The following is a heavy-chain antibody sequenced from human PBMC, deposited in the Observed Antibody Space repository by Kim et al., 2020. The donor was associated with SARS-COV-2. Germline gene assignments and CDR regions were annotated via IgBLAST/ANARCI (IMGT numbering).Heavy chain of an antibody. CDR3: TTVSMR. CDR2: IKSKSDGGTS. CDR1: GIPFSDAW. D-gene: IGHD2-2*01. V-gene: IGHV3-15*01. Sequence: GGSLRLSCAVSGIPFSDAWFNWVRQSPGKGLEWVGRIKSKSDGGTSVLAAPVKGRFAISRDDSKDTLYLVMNDVKTDDSAMYYCTTVSMRWGQGTLVTVSS. J-gene: IGHJ4*02.